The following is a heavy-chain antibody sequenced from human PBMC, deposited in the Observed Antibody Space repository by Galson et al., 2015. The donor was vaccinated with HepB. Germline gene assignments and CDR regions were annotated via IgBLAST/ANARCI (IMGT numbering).Heavy chain of an antibody. D-gene: IGHD2-2*01. CDR1: GFTFSSYG. J-gene: IGHJ6*02. V-gene: IGHV3-30*18. Sequence: SLRLSCAASGFTFSSYGMHWVRQAPGKGLEWVAVISYDGSNKYYADSVKSRFTISRDNSKNTLYLQMNSLRAEDTAVYYCAKIMPSSDPSPDYYYYGMDVWGQGTTVTVSS. CDR3: AKIMPSSDPSPDYYYYGMDV. CDR2: ISYDGSNK.